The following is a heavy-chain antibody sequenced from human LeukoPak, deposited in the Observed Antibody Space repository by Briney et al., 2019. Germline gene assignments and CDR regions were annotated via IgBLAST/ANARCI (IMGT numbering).Heavy chain of an antibody. V-gene: IGHV3-7*01. CDR3: AREAMVRGVPDAFDI. Sequence: GGSLRLSCAGSGFTFSSYWMDWVRQAPGKGLEWVANIKQDGIEKYFVDSVKGRFAISRDNAKNSLYLQMNSLRAEDTAVYYCAREAMVRGVPDAFDIWGQGIMVTVSS. CDR1: GFTFSSYW. CDR2: IKQDGIEK. D-gene: IGHD3-10*01. J-gene: IGHJ3*02.